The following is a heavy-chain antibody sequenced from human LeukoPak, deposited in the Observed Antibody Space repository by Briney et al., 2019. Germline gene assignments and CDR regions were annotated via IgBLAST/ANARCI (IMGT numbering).Heavy chain of an antibody. Sequence: SQTLSLTCAISGDSVSSNSAAWTWIRQSPSRGLEWLGRTYYRSKWYNDYAVSVKSRITINPDTSKNQFSLQLNSVTPEDTAVYYCARDRSTVVTPEYYYGMDVWGQGTTVTVSS. D-gene: IGHD4-23*01. CDR3: ARDRSTVVTPEYYYGMDV. CDR2: TYYRSKWYN. J-gene: IGHJ6*02. CDR1: GDSVSSNSAA. V-gene: IGHV6-1*01.